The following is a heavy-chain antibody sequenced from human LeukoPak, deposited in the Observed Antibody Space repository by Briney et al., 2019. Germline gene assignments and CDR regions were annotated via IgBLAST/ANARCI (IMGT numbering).Heavy chain of an antibody. CDR1: GYTFTSYY. V-gene: IGHV1-46*01. D-gene: IGHD1-14*01. J-gene: IGHJ5*02. CDR3: ATSFPRRLNQNWFDP. Sequence: ASVKVSCKASGYTFTSYYMHWVRQAPGQGLEWMGIINPSGGSTSYAQKFQGRVTMTRDMSTSTVYMELSSLRSEDTAVYYCATSFPRRLNQNWFDPWGQGTLVTVSS. CDR2: INPSGGST.